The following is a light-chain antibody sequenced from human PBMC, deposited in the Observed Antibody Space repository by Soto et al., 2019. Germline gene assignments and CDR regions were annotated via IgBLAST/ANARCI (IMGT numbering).Light chain of an antibody. CDR2: AAS. CDR1: QGISSY. V-gene: IGKV1-8*01. Sequence: AIRMTQSPSSFSASTGDRVTITCRASQGISSYLAWYQQKPGKAPKLLIYAASTLQSGVPSRFSGRGSGTDFTLTISCLQSEDFAPYYCQQYYSYPRTFGQGTKVEIK. CDR3: QQYYSYPRT. J-gene: IGKJ1*01.